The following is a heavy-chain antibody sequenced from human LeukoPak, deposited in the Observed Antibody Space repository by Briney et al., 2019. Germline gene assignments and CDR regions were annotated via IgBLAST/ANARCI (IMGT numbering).Heavy chain of an antibody. CDR1: GFKFSYYW. D-gene: IGHD2-15*01. CDR2: RKESGSEK. Sequence: GGCLRLSCAASGFKFSYYWMTWVRQAPGKGLDWLANRKESGSEKYYVDSVKGRFTISRDNADDLVYLQMNSLRVEDTAVYYCARGWGEKGRCRGGTCNNPQFDYWGQGILVTVSS. V-gene: IGHV3-7*01. J-gene: IGHJ4*02. CDR3: ARGWGEKGRCRGGTCNNPQFDY.